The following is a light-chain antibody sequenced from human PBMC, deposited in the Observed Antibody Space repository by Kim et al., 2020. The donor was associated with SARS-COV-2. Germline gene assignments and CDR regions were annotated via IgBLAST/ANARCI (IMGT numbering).Light chain of an antibody. CDR1: SSNIGNNF. CDR3: AAWDDSLRGPV. J-gene: IGLJ2*01. V-gene: IGLV1-47*01. Sequence: GQRVTISCSGSSSNIGNNFVHWYQQIPRTAPKLLIYRNNQRPSGGPDRFSGSKSGTSASLAISGLRSEDEADYFCAAWDDSLRGPVFGGGTQLTVL. CDR2: RNN.